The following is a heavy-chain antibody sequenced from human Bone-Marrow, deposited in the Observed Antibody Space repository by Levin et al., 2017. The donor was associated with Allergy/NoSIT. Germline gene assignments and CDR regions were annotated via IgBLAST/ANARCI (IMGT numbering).Heavy chain of an antibody. V-gene: IGHV4-39*01. CDR1: GGSISSSSYY. CDR2: IYYSGST. CDR3: ARHVKLLYSSSWSPPAGWFDS. J-gene: IGHJ5*01. D-gene: IGHD6-13*01. Sequence: SETLSLTCTVSGGSISSSSYYWGWIRQPPGKGLEWIGSIYYSGSTYYNPSLKSRVTISVDTSKNQFSLKLSSVTAADTAVYYCARHVKLLYSSSWSPPAGWFDSWGQGTLVTVSS.